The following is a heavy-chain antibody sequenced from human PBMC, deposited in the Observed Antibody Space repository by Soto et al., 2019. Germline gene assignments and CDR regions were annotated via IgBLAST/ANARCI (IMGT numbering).Heavy chain of an antibody. CDR2: IYHSGST. V-gene: IGHV4-4*02. J-gene: IGHJ3*02. D-gene: IGHD3-22*01. Sequence: QVQLQESGPGLVKPSGTLSLTCAVSGGSISSSYWWSWVRQPPGKGLEWIGEIYHSGSTNYNPSLQSLVTISVDQSKNPFSLKLSSVTAADTAVYYCARRRITMIVVVFDAFDIWGQGTMVTVSS. CDR3: ARRRITMIVVVFDAFDI. CDR1: GGSISSSYW.